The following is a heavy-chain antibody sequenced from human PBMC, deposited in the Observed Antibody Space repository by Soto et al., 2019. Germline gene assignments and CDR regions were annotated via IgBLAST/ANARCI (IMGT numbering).Heavy chain of an antibody. CDR2: ISYDGNNE. D-gene: IGHD1-26*01. J-gene: IGHJ3*02. V-gene: IGHV3-30-3*01. CDR3: ARDGYNGRSDGFDI. Sequence: QVQLVESGGGVVQPGRSLRLSCADSEFTFSAYTMHWVRQPPGKGLEWVAVISYDGNNERYTDPVKGRFTVSRDNSKSTLYLQMNSLKSEDTAVYYCARDGYNGRSDGFDIWGQGTMVTVSS. CDR1: EFTFSAYT.